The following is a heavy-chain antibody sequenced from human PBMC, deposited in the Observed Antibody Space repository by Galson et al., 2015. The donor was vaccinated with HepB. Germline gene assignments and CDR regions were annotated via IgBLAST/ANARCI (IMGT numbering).Heavy chain of an antibody. J-gene: IGHJ6*02. CDR2: TYYRSRGYN. CDR1: GDSVSSNSAV. Sequence: CAISGDSVSSNSAVWNWIRQSPSRGLEGLGRTYYRSRGYNDYAVAVKSRISINADTSKNQVSLQLNSVTPDDTAVYYCAYGVDVWGQGTRVTVS. V-gene: IGHV6-1*01. CDR3: AYGVDV.